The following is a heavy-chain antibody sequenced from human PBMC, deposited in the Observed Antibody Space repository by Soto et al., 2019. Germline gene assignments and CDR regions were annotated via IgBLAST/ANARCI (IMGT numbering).Heavy chain of an antibody. CDR3: VRGGSNYAS. CDR2: IKPDESEK. CDR1: GFTFSDSW. J-gene: IGHJ5*02. D-gene: IGHD4-4*01. Sequence: VQLVESGGGLVQPGGSLRLSCTASGFTFSDSWMTWVRQAPGKGLEWVARIKPDESEKKYADSVKGRFSISRDNAKKSMYLQRDSVGGEDAAVYYCVRGGSNYASWGQGTLVTVSS. V-gene: IGHV3-7*01.